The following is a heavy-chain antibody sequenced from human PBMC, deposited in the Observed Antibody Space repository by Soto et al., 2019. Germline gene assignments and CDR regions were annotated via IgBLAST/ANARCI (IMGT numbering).Heavy chain of an antibody. J-gene: IGHJ5*02. CDR2: IIPIFGTA. CDR3: ASGYSYGSENWFDP. D-gene: IGHD5-18*01. V-gene: IGHV1-69*06. CDR1: GGTFSSYA. Sequence: QVQLVQSGAEVKKPGSSVKVSCKASGGTFSSYAISWVRQAPGQGLEWMGGIIPIFGTANYAQKFQGRVTISADKYTSTDYMELSSLRSEDTAVYYCASGYSYGSENWFDPWGQGTLVTVSS.